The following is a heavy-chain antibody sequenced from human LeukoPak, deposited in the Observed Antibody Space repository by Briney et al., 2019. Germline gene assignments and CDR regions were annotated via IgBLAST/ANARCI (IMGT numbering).Heavy chain of an antibody. CDR2: MNPNSGNT. D-gene: IGHD2-15*01. CDR3: ASSVPDCSGGSCYPHDAFDI. CDR1: GYTFTSYD. Sequence: GASVKVSCKASGYTFTSYDINWVRQAPGQGLEWMGWMNPNSGNTGYAQKFQGRGTMTRNTSISTAYMELSSLRSEDTAVYYCASSVPDCSGGSCYPHDAFDIWGQGTMVTVSS. V-gene: IGHV1-8*01. J-gene: IGHJ3*02.